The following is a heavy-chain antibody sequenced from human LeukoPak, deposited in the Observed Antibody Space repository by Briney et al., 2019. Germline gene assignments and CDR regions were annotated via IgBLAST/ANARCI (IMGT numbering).Heavy chain of an antibody. V-gene: IGHV3-23*01. CDR1: GFTFSSYA. D-gene: IGHD3-16*01. Sequence: GGSLRLSCAASGFTFSSYAMSWVRQAPGKGLEWVSAISGSGGSTYYADSVKGRFTISRDNSKNTLYLQMNSLRAEDTAVYYCXKSXYDYIWGSCGDYWGQGTLVTVSS. J-gene: IGHJ4*02. CDR2: ISGSGGST. CDR3: XKSXYDYIWGSCGDY.